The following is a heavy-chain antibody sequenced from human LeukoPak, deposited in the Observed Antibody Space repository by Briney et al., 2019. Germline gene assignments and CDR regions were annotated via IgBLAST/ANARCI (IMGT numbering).Heavy chain of an antibody. D-gene: IGHD2-15*01. Sequence: ASVKVSCKASGYTFTGYYMHWVRQAPVQGLEWMGWINPNSGGTNYAQKFQGRVTMTRDTSISTAYMELSRLRSDDTAVYYCARETGYCSGGSCEGYFNYWGQGTLVTVSS. V-gene: IGHV1-2*02. J-gene: IGHJ4*02. CDR1: GYTFTGYY. CDR3: ARETGYCSGGSCEGYFNY. CDR2: INPNSGGT.